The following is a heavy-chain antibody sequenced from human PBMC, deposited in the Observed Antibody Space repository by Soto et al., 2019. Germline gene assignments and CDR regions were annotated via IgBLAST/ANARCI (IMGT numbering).Heavy chain of an antibody. J-gene: IGHJ6*02. CDR3: ARVSFLDDSSGYYVYYYYGMDV. CDR1: GFTFSSYS. Sequence: LRLSCAASGFTFSSYSMNWVRQAPGKGLDWVSSISSSSSYIYYADSVKGRFTISRDNAKNSLYLQMNSLRAEDTAVYYCARVSFLDDSSGYYVYYYYGMDVWGQGTTVTVSS. V-gene: IGHV3-21*01. CDR2: ISSSSSYI. D-gene: IGHD3-22*01.